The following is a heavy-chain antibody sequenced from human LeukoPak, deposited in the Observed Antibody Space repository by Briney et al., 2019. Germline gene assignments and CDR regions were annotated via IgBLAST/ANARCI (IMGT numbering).Heavy chain of an antibody. V-gene: IGHV3-23*01. CDR3: AKRRRYSSSSYYYYGMDA. CDR1: GFTFSSYA. D-gene: IGHD6-6*01. Sequence: GGSLRLSCAASGFTFSSYAMSWVRQAPGKGLEWVSAISGSGGSTYYADSVKGRFTISRDNSKNTLYLQMNSLRAEDTAVYYCAKRRRYSSSSYYYYGMDAWGQGTTVTVSS. CDR2: ISGSGGST. J-gene: IGHJ6*02.